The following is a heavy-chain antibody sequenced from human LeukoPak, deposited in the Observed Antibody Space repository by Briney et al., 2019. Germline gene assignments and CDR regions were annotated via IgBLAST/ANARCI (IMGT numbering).Heavy chain of an antibody. CDR1: GFTFSSYW. J-gene: IGHJ4*02. V-gene: IGHV3-7*04. CDR2: IKHDGSDK. D-gene: IGHD6-19*01. Sequence: PGGSLRLSCAASGFTFSSYWMSWVRQAPGKGLEWVANIKHDGSDKNYVDSVKGRFTISRDNAKNSVYLQMNSLIAEDTAVYYCARDIAMAGDDYWGQGTLVTVSS. CDR3: ARDIAMAGDDY.